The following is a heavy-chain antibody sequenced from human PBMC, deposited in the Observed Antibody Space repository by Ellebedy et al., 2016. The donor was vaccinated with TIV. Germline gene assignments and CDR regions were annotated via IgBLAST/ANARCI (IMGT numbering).Heavy chain of an antibody. Sequence: AASVKVSCKASGYTFIGYSLHWVRQAPGQGLEWMGWINPHSGDTNYAQKFQGRVTMTRDTSISTAYMELSRLRSDDTAMYYCARDLVVEAATGDYYGMDVWGQGTTVTVSS. J-gene: IGHJ6*02. CDR3: ARDLVVEAATGDYYGMDV. CDR1: GYTFIGYS. V-gene: IGHV1-2*02. CDR2: INPHSGDT. D-gene: IGHD2-15*01.